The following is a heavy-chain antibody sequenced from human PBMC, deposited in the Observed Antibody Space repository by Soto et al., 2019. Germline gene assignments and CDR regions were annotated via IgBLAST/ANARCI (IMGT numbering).Heavy chain of an antibody. J-gene: IGHJ6*02. Sequence: EVQLVESGGGLVQPGGSLRLSSGASGFTFRTYWLSWVRQVPGKGLEWVANINQDGSEKNYVDSVKGRFTISRDNAKNSLYLQMSSLKAEDTALYYCARDGSTSWYSYDYHGMDVWGQGTTVTVSS. D-gene: IGHD5-18*01. CDR2: INQDGSEK. CDR1: GFTFRTYW. V-gene: IGHV3-7*05. CDR3: ARDGSTSWYSYDYHGMDV.